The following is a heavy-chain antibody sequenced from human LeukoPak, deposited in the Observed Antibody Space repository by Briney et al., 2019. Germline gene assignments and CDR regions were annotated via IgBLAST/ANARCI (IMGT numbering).Heavy chain of an antibody. Sequence: GGSLRLSCAASGFTFSTFCMHWVRQAPGKGLVWVSGINSDGSITTYADSVRGRFTISRDNAENTLYLQMNSLRAEDTAVYYCARGRYYGMDVWGQGTTVTVSS. J-gene: IGHJ6*02. V-gene: IGHV3-74*03. CDR2: INSDGSIT. CDR1: GFTFSTFC. CDR3: ARGRYYGMDV.